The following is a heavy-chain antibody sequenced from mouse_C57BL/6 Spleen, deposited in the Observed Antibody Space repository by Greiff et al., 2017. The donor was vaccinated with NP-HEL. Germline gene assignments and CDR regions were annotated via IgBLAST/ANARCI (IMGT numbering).Heavy chain of an antibody. V-gene: IGHV1-81*01. CDR2: IYPRSGNT. CDR3: ANWEFLYYYAMDY. D-gene: IGHD4-1*01. Sequence: QVQLQQSGAELARPGASVKLSCKASGYTFTSYGISWVKQRTGQGLEWIGEIYPRSGNTYYNEKFKGKATLTADKSSSTAYMELRSLTSEESAVYFCANWEFLYYYAMDYWGQGTSVTVSS. J-gene: IGHJ4*01. CDR1: GYTFTSYG.